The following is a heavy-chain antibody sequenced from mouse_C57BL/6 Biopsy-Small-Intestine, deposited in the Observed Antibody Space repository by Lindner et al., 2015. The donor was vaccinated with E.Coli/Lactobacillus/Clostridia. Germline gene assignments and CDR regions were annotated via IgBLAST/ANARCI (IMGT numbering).Heavy chain of an antibody. J-gene: IGHJ4*01. CDR1: GYTFTSYG. CDR2: IYPRSGNT. V-gene: IGHV1-58*01. Sequence: VQLQESGAELVRPGSSVKMSCKTSGYTFTSYGINWVKQRPGQGLEWIGYIYPRSGNTYYNEKFKGKATLTADKSSSTAYMELRSLTSEDSAVYFCARRIPYAMDYWGQGTSVTVSS. CDR3: ARRIPYAMDY.